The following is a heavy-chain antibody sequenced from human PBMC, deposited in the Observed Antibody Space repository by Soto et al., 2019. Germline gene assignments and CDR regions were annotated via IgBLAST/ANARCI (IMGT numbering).Heavy chain of an antibody. V-gene: IGHV3-33*01. CDR1: GFTFSSYG. CDR3: ARGTAAAGHAN. D-gene: IGHD6-13*01. CDR2: IWYDGSNK. J-gene: IGHJ4*02. Sequence: GGSLRLSCAASGFTFSSYGMHWVRQAPGKGLEWVAVIWYDGSNKYYADSVKGRFTISRDNSKNTLYLQMNNLRAEDTAVYYCARGTAAAGHANWGQGTLVTVSS.